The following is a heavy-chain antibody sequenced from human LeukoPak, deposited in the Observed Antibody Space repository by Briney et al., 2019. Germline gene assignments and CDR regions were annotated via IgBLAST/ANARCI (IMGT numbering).Heavy chain of an antibody. CDR1: GFTFTSFW. V-gene: IGHV3-7*01. J-gene: IGHJ4*02. CDR2: IKEDGSEK. D-gene: IGHD1/OR15-1a*01. Sequence: GGSLRLSCAVSGFTFTSFWMSWVRQAPGKGLEWVANIKEDGSEKYYVDSVKGRFTISRDNAKNSLSLELNSLRTEDTAVYYCVRDRTLSVYWGQGTLVTVSS. CDR3: VRDRTLSVY.